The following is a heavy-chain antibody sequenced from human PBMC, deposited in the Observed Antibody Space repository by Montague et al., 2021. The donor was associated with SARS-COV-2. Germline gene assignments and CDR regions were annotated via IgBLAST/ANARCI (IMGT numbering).Heavy chain of an antibody. D-gene: IGHD3-10*01. Sequence: SETLSLTCAVSGDSISNYYWCWIRQPPGKGLGHIWWIDSNGATDYNPSFKSRVTLSVDTVNNQLSLNLRSVTVADTAFYVCACDYKPRTQGSPDFDYWGQGTPVTVSS. CDR1: GDSISNYY. CDR2: IDSNGAT. J-gene: IGHJ4*02. CDR3: ACDYKPRTQGSPDFDY. V-gene: IGHV4-59*01.